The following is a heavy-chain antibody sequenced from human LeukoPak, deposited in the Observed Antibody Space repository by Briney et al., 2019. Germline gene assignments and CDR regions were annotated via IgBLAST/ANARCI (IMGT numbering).Heavy chain of an antibody. CDR3: ARDYYSRARFDS. J-gene: IGHJ4*02. D-gene: IGHD3-10*01. V-gene: IGHV3-48*01. CDR1: GDSFISHT. CDR2: IGYSGGPI. Sequence: GGSLRLSCAGSGDSFISHTMIWVRQAPGKGLEWISYIGYSGGPIYYADSVKGRFGISRDDAKTSLYLHMNSLRAEDTAFYYCARDYYSRARFDSWGQGILVTVSS.